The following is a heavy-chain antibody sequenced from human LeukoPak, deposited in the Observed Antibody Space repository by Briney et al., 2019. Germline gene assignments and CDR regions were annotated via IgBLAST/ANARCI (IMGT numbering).Heavy chain of an antibody. D-gene: IGHD5-12*01. J-gene: IGHJ4*02. Sequence: ASVKVSCKASGYIFTHYAIHWVRQAPGQRLEWMGWINAGNDDTKYSEKFQDRVTITGDTSASTVYMELVSLTSEDTAVFYCGRDQSYSGYDYWGQGTLVTVSS. V-gene: IGHV1-3*01. CDR1: GYIFTHYA. CDR3: GRDQSYSGYDY. CDR2: INAGNDDT.